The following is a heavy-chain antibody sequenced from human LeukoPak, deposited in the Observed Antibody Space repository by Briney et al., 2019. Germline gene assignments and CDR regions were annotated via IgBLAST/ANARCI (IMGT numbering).Heavy chain of an antibody. CDR2: IYSGGSA. D-gene: IGHD3-3*01. Sequence: GGSLRLSCAASGFTVSSNYMSWVRQAPGKGLEWVSVIYSGGSAYYADSVKGRFTISRDNSKNTLYLQMNSLRAEDTAVYYCTTEVYYDFWSGYYPLRYWGQGTLVTVSS. J-gene: IGHJ4*02. CDR3: TTEVYYDFWSGYYPLRY. V-gene: IGHV3-66*01. CDR1: GFTVSSNY.